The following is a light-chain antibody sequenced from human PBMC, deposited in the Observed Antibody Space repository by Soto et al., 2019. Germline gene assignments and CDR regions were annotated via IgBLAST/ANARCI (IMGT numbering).Light chain of an antibody. CDR1: QSVSSSY. V-gene: IGKV3-20*01. J-gene: IGKJ4*01. CDR2: GAS. Sequence: DIVLTQSQGTLSLSPGERATLSCRASQSVSSSYLAWYQQKPGQAPRLLIYGASSRATGIPDRFSGSGSGTDFTLTISRLEPEDFAVYYCQKYGSSALTFGGGTKVDIK. CDR3: QKYGSSALT.